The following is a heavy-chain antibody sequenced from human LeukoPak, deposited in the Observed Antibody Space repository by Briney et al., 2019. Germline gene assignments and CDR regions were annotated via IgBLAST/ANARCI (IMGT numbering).Heavy chain of an antibody. D-gene: IGHD3-16*02. CDR3: AKKGKYYDYNWGSHREYIDY. CDR2: ITNTGGST. CDR1: GFTFTNYA. V-gene: IGHV3-23*01. Sequence: GGSLRLSCAASGFTFTNYAMNWVRQAPGRGLEWVATITNTGGSTYYTDSVEGRFTVSRDNSRNTLSLLMHRLTAEDTAVYYCAKKGKYYDYNWGSHREYIDYWGQGTLVTVSS. J-gene: IGHJ4*02.